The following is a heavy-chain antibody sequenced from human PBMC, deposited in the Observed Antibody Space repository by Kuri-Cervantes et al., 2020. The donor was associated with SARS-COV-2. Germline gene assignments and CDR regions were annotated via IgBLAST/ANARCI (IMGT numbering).Heavy chain of an antibody. Sequence: SETLSLTCTVSGGSISSYYWGWIRQPPGKGLEWIGSIYYSGSTYYNPSLKSRVTISVDTSKNQFSLKLSSVTAADTAVYYCAKYNWNYHYYGMDVWGQGTTVTVSS. D-gene: IGHD1-20*01. J-gene: IGHJ6*02. CDR1: GGSISSYY. CDR3: AKYNWNYHYYGMDV. V-gene: IGHV4-39*01. CDR2: IYYSGST.